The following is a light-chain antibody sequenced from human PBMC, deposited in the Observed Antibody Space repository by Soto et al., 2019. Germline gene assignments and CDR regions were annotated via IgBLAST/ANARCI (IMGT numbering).Light chain of an antibody. CDR3: QQYNSYPMT. J-gene: IGKJ2*01. CDR1: QSISSC. V-gene: IGKV1-5*03. CDR2: TAS. Sequence: DIQMTQSPSTLSASVGDRVTITCRASQSISSCLAWYQQKPGKAPKLLVYTASSLESGVPSRFSGSGSGTDFPLPISSLQPDDFATYYCQQYNSYPMTFGQGTKLEIK.